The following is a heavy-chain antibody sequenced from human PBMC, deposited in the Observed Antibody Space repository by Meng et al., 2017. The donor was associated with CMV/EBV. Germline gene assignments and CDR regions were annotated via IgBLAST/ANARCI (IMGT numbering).Heavy chain of an antibody. Sequence: GESLKISCAASGFTFSSYEMNWVRQAPGKGLEWVSYISSSGSTIYYADSVKGRFTISRDNAKNSLYLQMNSLRAEDTAVYYCARDWEDIVVVPAAYYYYYGMDVWAKGPRSPSP. CDR3: ARDWEDIVVVPAAYYYYYGMDV. D-gene: IGHD2-2*01. V-gene: IGHV3-48*03. CDR1: GFTFSSYE. J-gene: IGHJ6*02. CDR2: ISSSGSTI.